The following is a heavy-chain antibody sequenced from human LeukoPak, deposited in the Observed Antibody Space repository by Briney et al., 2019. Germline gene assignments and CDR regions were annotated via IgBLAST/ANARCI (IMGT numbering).Heavy chain of an antibody. CDR3: ARGPHYDDCSGYNDFDY. V-gene: IGHV1-8*03. J-gene: IGHJ4*02. CDR2: MNPNSGNT. D-gene: IGHD3-22*01. Sequence: ASVKVSCKASGYTFTSYDIHWVRQDTGQGLDLMGWMNPNSGNTGYAQKLQGRVTITRNTSISTAYMELSSLRSADPAVYYCARGPHYDDCSGYNDFDYWGQGTLVTVSS. CDR1: GYTFTSYD.